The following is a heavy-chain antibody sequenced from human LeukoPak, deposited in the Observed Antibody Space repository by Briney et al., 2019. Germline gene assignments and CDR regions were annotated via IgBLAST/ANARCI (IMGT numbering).Heavy chain of an antibody. CDR2: MNPNSGNT. CDR1: GYTFTSYD. D-gene: IGHD3-22*01. V-gene: IGHV1-8*01. J-gene: IGHJ4*02. Sequence: GASVKVSCKASGYTFTSYDINWVRQAAGQGLEWMGWMNPNSGNTGHAQKFQGRVTMTRNTSISTAYMELSSLRSEDTAVYYCAAYDSSGYYSVHWGQGTLVTVSS. CDR3: AAYDSSGYYSVH.